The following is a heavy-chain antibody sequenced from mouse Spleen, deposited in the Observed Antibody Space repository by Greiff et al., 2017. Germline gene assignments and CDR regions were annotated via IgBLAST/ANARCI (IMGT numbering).Heavy chain of an antibody. CDR2: IYPGSGNT. CDR1: GYSFTSYY. J-gene: IGHJ2*01. V-gene: IGHV1-66*01. CDR3: AREASYFDY. Sequence: VQLQQSGPELVKPGASVKISCKASGYSFTSYYIHWVKQRPGQGLEWIGWIYPGSGNTKYNEKFKGKATLTADTSSSTAYMQLSSLTTEDSAIYYCAREASYFDYWGQGTTLTVSS. D-gene: IGHD6-1*01.